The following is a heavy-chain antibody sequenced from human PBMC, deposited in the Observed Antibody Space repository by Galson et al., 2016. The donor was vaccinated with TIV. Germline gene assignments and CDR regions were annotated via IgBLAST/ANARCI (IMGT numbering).Heavy chain of an antibody. CDR3: AREVAHVGSVMLNADAFDV. J-gene: IGHJ3*01. Sequence: SVKVSCKASGDTFSSFSIIWVRQAPGQGLEWMGRIIPLLGRPDHAQKSQGRVTITADISTDTAYLELSSLRSEDTAIYYCAREVAHVGSVMLNADAFDVWGQGTMVTVSS. D-gene: IGHD3-16*01. CDR2: IIPLLGRP. CDR1: GDTFSSFS. V-gene: IGHV1-69*04.